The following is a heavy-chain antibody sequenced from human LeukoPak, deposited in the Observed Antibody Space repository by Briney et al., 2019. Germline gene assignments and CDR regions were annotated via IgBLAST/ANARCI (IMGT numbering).Heavy chain of an antibody. D-gene: IGHD6-13*01. CDR1: GFTFSTYG. Sequence: GGSLRLSCAASGFTFSTYGMSWVRQAPGKGLEWVSAISGSGSRTYYADSVKGRFTISRDNSRNTVSLQMNSLRAEDTAVYYCAKDQRSSPGDYWGQGTLVTVSS. J-gene: IGHJ4*02. CDR3: AKDQRSSPGDY. CDR2: ISGSGSRT. V-gene: IGHV3-23*01.